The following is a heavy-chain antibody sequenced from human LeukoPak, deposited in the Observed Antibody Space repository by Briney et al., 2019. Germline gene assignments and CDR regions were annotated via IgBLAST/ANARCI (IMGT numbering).Heavy chain of an antibody. V-gene: IGHV4-4*07. CDR2: IYTSGST. Sequence: PSETLSLTCTVSGGSISSYYWSWIRQPARKGLEWIGRIYTSGSTNYNPSLKSRVTMSVDTSKNQFSLKLSSVTAADTAVYYCARAHSIAAAGVWFDPWGQGTLVTVSS. CDR1: GGSISSYY. CDR3: ARAHSIAAAGVWFDP. J-gene: IGHJ5*02. D-gene: IGHD6-13*01.